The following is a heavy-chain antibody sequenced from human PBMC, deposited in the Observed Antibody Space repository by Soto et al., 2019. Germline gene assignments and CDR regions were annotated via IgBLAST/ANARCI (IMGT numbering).Heavy chain of an antibody. Sequence: ASVKVSCKASGYTFTSYAMHWVRQAPGQRLEWMGWINAGNGNTKYSQKFQGRVTITRDTSASTAYMELSSLRSEDTAVYYCARGFYDSEGYSNPFDNWGQGTLVTVSS. D-gene: IGHD3-22*01. CDR1: GYTFTSYA. CDR2: INAGNGNT. V-gene: IGHV1-3*01. CDR3: ARGFYDSEGYSNPFDN. J-gene: IGHJ4*02.